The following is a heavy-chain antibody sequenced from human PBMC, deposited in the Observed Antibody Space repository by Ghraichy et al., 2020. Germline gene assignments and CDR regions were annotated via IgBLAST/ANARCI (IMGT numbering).Heavy chain of an antibody. D-gene: IGHD3-22*01. CDR3: ARGPTIQYYGGSGYYYFDY. CDR1: GGSFSGNY. CDR2: INHSGIT. Sequence: SETLSLTCGVYGGSFSGNYWSWIRQPPGKGLEWIGEINHSGITKYNPSLKSRVTISVDTSKNQFTLKVTSVTAADTAVYYCARGPTIQYYGGSGYYYFDYWGQGTLVTVSS. J-gene: IGHJ4*02. V-gene: IGHV4-34*01.